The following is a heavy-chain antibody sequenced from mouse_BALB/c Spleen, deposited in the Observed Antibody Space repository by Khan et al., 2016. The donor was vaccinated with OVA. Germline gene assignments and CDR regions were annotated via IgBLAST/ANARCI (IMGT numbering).Heavy chain of an antibody. CDR1: GFSLTSYG. Sequence: QVQLKQSGPGLVAPSQSLSITCTASGFSLTSYGVGWVRQPPGKGLEWLGVIGGDGSTNYYSALISRLTTSKDNSKSQVSLKLNSLQTDDTATYYCTLYYYGRAWFTYWGQGTLVTVSA. CDR3: TLYYYGRAWFTY. V-gene: IGHV2-3*01. D-gene: IGHD1-1*01. CDR2: IGGDGST. J-gene: IGHJ3*01.